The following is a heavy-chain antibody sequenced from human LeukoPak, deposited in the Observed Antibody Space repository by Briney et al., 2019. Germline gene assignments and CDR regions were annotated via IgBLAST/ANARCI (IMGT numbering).Heavy chain of an antibody. D-gene: IGHD2-21*01. CDR1: GFTFSSHS. CDR3: ARDRLLFRDYYGMDV. CDR2: ISSSRSYI. J-gene: IGHJ6*02. Sequence: GGSLRLSCAASGFTFSSHSMIWVRQAPGKGLEWVSFISSSRSYIYYPDSVKGRFTISRDNAKSSLYLQMNRLRAEDTAVYYCARDRLLFRDYYGMDVWGQGTTVTVSS. V-gene: IGHV3-21*01.